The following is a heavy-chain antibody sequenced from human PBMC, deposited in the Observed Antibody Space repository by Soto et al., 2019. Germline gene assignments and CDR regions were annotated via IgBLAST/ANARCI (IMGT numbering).Heavy chain of an antibody. CDR2: ISYDGSNK. D-gene: IGHD2-15*01. J-gene: IGHJ4*02. CDR1: GFTFSSYC. CDR3: AKDYCSGGSCYYDY. V-gene: IGHV3-30*18. Sequence: PGGSLRLSCAASGFTFSSYCMHWVRQAPGKGLEWVAVISYDGSNKYYADSVKGRFTISRDNSKNTLYLQMNSLRAEDTAVYYCAKDYCSGGSCYYDYWGQGTLVTVS.